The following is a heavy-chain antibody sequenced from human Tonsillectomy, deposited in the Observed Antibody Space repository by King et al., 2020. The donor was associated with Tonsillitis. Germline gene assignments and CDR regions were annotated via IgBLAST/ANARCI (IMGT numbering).Heavy chain of an antibody. CDR2: ISYDGSDK. Sequence: VQLVESGGGVVQPGRFLRLSCAASGFTFSSYGMHWVRQAPGKGLEWMAVISYDGSDKHYADSVKGRFTISRDNSKNTLSLQMNSLRAEDTAVYFCAKDRSSSWSFDYWGQGTLVTVSS. V-gene: IGHV3-30*18. J-gene: IGHJ4*02. CDR3: AKDRSSSWSFDY. CDR1: GFTFSSYG. D-gene: IGHD6-13*01.